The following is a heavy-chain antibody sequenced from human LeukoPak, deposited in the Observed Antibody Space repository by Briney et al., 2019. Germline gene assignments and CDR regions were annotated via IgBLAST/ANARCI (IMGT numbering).Heavy chain of an antibody. D-gene: IGHD6-19*01. CDR2: INPNSGGT. CDR1: GYTFTDSY. J-gene: IGHJ5*02. CDR3: VSAYDQ. Sequence: ASVNVSRKASGYTFTDSYMHWVRQAPGHGFEWMGWINPNSGGTKHAKMFQGRVTMTTDTSINTAYMELSGLRSGDTAVYFCVSAYDQWGQGTLVTVAS. V-gene: IGHV1-2*02.